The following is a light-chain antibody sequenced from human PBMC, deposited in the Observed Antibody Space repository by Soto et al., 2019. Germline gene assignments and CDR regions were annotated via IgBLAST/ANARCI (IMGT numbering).Light chain of an antibody. V-gene: IGLV4-69*01. J-gene: IGLJ3*02. CDR3: QTWGTGIPWV. CDR1: SGHSSYA. CDR2: LNSDGSH. Sequence: QSVLTQSPSASASLGASVKLTCTLSSGHSSYAIAWHQQQPEKGPRYLMKLNSDGSHSTGDGIPDRFSGSSSGAERYLTISSLQAEDEADYYCQTWGTGIPWVFGGGTQLTVL.